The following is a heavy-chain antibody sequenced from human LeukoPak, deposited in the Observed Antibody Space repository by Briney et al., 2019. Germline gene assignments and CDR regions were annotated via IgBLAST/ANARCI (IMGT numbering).Heavy chain of an antibody. CDR2: ISSSSSYI. D-gene: IGHD6-13*01. V-gene: IGHV3-21*01. CDR3: ARDRDSSSWTGDFDY. J-gene: IGHJ4*02. CDR1: GFTFSSYA. Sequence: GGSLRLSCAASGFTFSSYAMHWVRQAPGKGLEWVSSISSSSSYIYYADSVKGRFTISRDNAKNSLYLQMNSLRAEDTAVYYCARDRDSSSWTGDFDYWGQGTLVTVSS.